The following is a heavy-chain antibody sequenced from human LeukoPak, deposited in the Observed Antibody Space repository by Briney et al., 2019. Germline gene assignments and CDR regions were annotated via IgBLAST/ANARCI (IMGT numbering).Heavy chain of an antibody. Sequence: GRSLRLSCAASGFTFSNYAMHWVRQAPGKGLEWVSVITYNGSNIYYADSVKGRFTISRDNSKNSLYLQMNSLKGDDTAVYYCSKDSAFFYIDAWGKGTTVIISS. D-gene: IGHD3-10*01. J-gene: IGHJ6*03. V-gene: IGHV3-30*04. CDR1: GFTFSNYA. CDR3: SKDSAFFYIDA. CDR2: ITYNGSNI.